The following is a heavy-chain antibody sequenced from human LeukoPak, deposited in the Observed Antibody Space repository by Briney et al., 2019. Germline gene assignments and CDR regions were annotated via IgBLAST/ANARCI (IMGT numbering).Heavy chain of an antibody. V-gene: IGHV4-31*03. Sequence: SETLSLTCSVSGASIRTGGYYWSWIRQHPGKGLEWIGYIYNSGNTYYSPSLKRRSIISGDTSKNQFSLRLRSVTAADTAVYYCARVVHEVGYHFDYWGQGTLVTVSS. CDR3: ARVVHEVGYHFDY. D-gene: IGHD1-26*01. CDR1: GASIRTGGYY. CDR2: IYNSGNT. J-gene: IGHJ4*02.